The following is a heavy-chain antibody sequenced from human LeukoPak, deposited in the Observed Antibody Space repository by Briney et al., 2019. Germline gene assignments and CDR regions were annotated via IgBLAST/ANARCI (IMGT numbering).Heavy chain of an antibody. CDR1: GFIFSSYG. V-gene: IGHV3-23*01. CDR3: AELGITMIGGV. Sequence: GSLRLSCAASGFIFSSYGMSWVRQAPGKGLEWVSSISGSGSSTHYADSVKGRFTISRDTSKYTLYLQMNSLRAEDTAVYYCAELGITMIGGVWGKGTTVTISS. D-gene: IGHD3-10*02. CDR2: ISGSGSST. J-gene: IGHJ6*04.